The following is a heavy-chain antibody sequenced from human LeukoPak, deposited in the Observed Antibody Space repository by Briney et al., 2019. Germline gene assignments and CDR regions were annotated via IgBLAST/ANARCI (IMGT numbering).Heavy chain of an antibody. V-gene: IGHV3-30*18. J-gene: IGHJ4*02. Sequence: PGGSLRLSCAASGFTSSGYGMHWVRQAPGKGLEWVALISNDGSNKHYVDSVKGRFTISRDNSENMLYLQMNSLRAEDTAVYYCAKDLYYGYYFDYWGQGTLVTVSS. D-gene: IGHD3-16*01. CDR1: GFTSSGYG. CDR3: AKDLYYGYYFDY. CDR2: ISNDGSNK.